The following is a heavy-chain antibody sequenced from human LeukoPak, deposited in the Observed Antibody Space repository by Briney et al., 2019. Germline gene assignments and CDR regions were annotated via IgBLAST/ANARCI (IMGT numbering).Heavy chain of an antibody. J-gene: IGHJ4*02. CDR1: GFTFSSHL. CDR2: ISSDGTYT. CDR3: AREGPHDYGDPYGFGY. V-gene: IGHV3-74*01. D-gene: IGHD4-17*01. Sequence: GGSLRLSCAASGFTFSSHLMHRVRQAPGKGLVWVSRISSDGTYTNYADSVRGRFTISRDNAKNTLYLQMNSLRAEDTAVYYCAREGPHDYGDPYGFGYWGQGTLVTVSS.